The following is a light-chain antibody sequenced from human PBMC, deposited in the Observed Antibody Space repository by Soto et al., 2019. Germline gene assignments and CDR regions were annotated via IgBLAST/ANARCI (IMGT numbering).Light chain of an antibody. V-gene: IGKV3-15*01. Sequence: EVLMTQSPATLSVSPGERATLSCRASQSVGSNLAWYQQKPGQAPRLLIYGASTRATGIPARFSGSGSGTDFTLTISRLQSEDFVVYFCQQYNDWPGTFGQGTKVEVK. CDR2: GAS. CDR3: QQYNDWPGT. CDR1: QSVGSN. J-gene: IGKJ1*01.